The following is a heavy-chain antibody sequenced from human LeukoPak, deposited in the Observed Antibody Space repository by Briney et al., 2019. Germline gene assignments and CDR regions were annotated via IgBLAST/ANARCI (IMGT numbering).Heavy chain of an antibody. J-gene: IGHJ4*02. CDR3: AGVGGWVFYS. D-gene: IGHD2-15*01. CDR1: GLTFSSYW. CDR2: IKSDGSAT. V-gene: IGHV3-7*04. Sequence: GGSLRLSCTASGLTFSSYWRNWVRQAPGKGLEWVANIKSDGSATSYVASVKGGFTFFRNNVKNSVYLQMNSLRADDTAGYYCAGVGGWVFYSWGQGTLVTVSA.